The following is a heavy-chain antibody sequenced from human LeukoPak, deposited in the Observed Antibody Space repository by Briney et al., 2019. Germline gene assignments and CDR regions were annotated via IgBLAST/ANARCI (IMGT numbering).Heavy chain of an antibody. Sequence: SETLSLTCTVSGGSMTSYYWSWIRQPPGKGLEWIGYIYYTGSINYNPSLKSRVNISIDTSKNQFSLNLSSVTAADTAVYYCARAGYSSSRGLLDYWGQGTLVTVSS. CDR2: IYYTGSI. V-gene: IGHV4-59*12. J-gene: IGHJ4*02. D-gene: IGHD6-13*01. CDR3: ARAGYSSSRGLLDY. CDR1: GGSMTSYY.